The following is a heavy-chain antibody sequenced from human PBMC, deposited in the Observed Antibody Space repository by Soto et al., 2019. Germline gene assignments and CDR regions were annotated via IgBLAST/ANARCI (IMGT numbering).Heavy chain of an antibody. CDR2: INPILSMS. CDR3: ASSYGSGYRAFDY. D-gene: IGHD3-10*01. V-gene: IGHV1-69*02. CDR1: GDTFTFYS. J-gene: IGHJ4*02. Sequence: QVQLVQSGAAVKKPGSSVSVSCKASGDTFTFYSINWVRQAPGLGLEWMGRINPILSMSNYAQRFQGRVTMTADKSTSTAYMELSSLRSEDTAMYYCASSYGSGYRAFDYWGQGALVTVSS.